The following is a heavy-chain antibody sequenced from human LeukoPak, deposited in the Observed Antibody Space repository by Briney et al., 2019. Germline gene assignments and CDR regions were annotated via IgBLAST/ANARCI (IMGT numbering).Heavy chain of an antibody. CDR3: AKGHGSGSYYVEYYFDY. J-gene: IGHJ4*02. D-gene: IGHD3-10*01. CDR2: ISGSGGST. V-gene: IGHV3-23*01. CDR1: GFTFSSYG. Sequence: PGGSLRLSCAASGFTFSSYGMSWVRQAPGKGLEWVSAISGSGGSTYYADSVKGRFTISRDNSKNTLYLQMNSLRAEDTAVYYRAKGHGSGSYYVEYYFDYWGQGTLVTVSS.